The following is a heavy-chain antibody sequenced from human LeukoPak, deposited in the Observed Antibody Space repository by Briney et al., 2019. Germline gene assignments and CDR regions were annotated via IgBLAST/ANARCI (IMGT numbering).Heavy chain of an antibody. D-gene: IGHD1-1*01. Sequence: SETLSLTCAVYGGSFSGYSWTWIRQPPGKGLEWIGEIDRSGSTNYNPALKSRLTISVDTSKNQFSLKLSSVTAADTAVYYCARGSATGLAYWGQGNLVTVSS. CDR1: GGSFSGYS. J-gene: IGHJ4*02. CDR2: IDRSGST. V-gene: IGHV4-34*01. CDR3: ARGSATGLAY.